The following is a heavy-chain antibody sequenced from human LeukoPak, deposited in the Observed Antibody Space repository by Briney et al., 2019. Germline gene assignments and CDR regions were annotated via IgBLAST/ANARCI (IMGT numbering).Heavy chain of an antibody. Sequence: SETLSLTCTVSGGSISSYYWGWVRQPPGKGLEWVGYIYYSGSTNYNRSLKGRVTISVDTSKNQFSLKLSSVTAADPAVYYLWRIGRKVSAGARWFDTWGQGTLVTVSS. V-gene: IGHV4-59*08. J-gene: IGHJ5*02. CDR1: GGSISSYY. D-gene: IGHD1-26*01. CDR3: WRIGRKVSAGARWFDT. CDR2: IYYSGST.